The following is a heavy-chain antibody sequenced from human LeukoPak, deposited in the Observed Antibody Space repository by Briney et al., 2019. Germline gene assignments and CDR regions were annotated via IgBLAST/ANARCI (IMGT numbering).Heavy chain of an antibody. J-gene: IGHJ5*01. CDR3: ARELVGATNWFYS. CDR2: LKKDGTET. CDR1: RFIFSGHW. D-gene: IGHD1-26*01. Sequence: GGSLRLSCEASRFIFSGHWMVWVRQAPGRGREWGANLKKDGTETQYVDAVKGRFTISRDNDKNSVHLQMHSLRADDTATYYCARELVGATNWFYSWGQGTLVTVSS. V-gene: IGHV3-7*05.